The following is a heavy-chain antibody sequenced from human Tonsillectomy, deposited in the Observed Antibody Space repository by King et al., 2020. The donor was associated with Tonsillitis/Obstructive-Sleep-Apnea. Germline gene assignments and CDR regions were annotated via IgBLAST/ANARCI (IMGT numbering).Heavy chain of an antibody. J-gene: IGHJ4*02. CDR3: ATGSGSSPFDY. CDR1: GGSFSGYY. Sequence: VQLQQWGAGLLKPSETLSLTCAVYGGSFSGYYWSWIRQPPGKGLEWIGEINHSGSTNYNPSLKSRVTISVDTSKNQFSLKLSSVTAADTAVYYCATGSGSSPFDYWGQGTLVTVSS. CDR2: INHSGST. V-gene: IGHV4-34*01. D-gene: IGHD1-26*01.